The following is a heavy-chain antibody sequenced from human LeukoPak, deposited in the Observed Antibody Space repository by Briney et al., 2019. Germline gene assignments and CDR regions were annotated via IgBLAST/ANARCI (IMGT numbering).Heavy chain of an antibody. CDR2: IYSGGST. D-gene: IGHD1-26*01. J-gene: IGHJ4*02. CDR1: GFTVSSNY. CDR3: ARGSQTSGSYYCFDY. Sequence: GGSLRLSCAAAGFTVSSNYMSWVRQAPGKGLEWVSVIYSGGSTYYADSVKGRFTISRDNSKITLYLQMNSLRAEDTAVYYCARGSQTSGSYYCFDYWGQGTLVTVSS. V-gene: IGHV3-66*02.